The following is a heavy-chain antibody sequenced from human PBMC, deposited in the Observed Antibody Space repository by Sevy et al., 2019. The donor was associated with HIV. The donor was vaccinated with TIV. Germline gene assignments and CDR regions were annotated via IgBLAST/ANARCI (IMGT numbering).Heavy chain of an antibody. Sequence: ASVEVSGKASGYTFTNNGINWVRQAPGQGLEWMGWSSTYYSNTKYAQKFQGRVTMTTDKSTSTAYMEMRSLRSDDTAVYYCARDLDIAVAAYDYWGQGTLVTVSS. J-gene: IGHJ4*02. CDR2: SSTYYSNT. D-gene: IGHD6-19*01. CDR1: GYTFTNNG. V-gene: IGHV1-18*04. CDR3: ARDLDIAVAAYDY.